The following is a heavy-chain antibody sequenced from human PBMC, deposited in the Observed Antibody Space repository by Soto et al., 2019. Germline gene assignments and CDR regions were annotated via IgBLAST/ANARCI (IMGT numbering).Heavy chain of an antibody. V-gene: IGHV3-15*01. CDR1: GFPFSNAW. CDR2: IKSETDGGTT. CDR3: TTDLLFTGDLN. J-gene: IGHJ4*02. D-gene: IGHD3-10*01. Sequence: GGSLRLSCASSGFPFSNAWMSWVRQAPGEGLEWVARIKSETDGGTTDYGAPVEGRFTISRDDSKDTLYVQMNSLKTEDTAVYYCTTDLLFTGDLNWGQGTLVTV.